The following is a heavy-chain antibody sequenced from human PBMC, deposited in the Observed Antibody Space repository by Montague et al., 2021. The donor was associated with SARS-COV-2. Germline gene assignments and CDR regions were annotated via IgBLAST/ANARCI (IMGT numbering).Heavy chain of an antibody. CDR1: GGSISSSSYY. CDR3: ARRVTGTTVHYYYYGMDV. Sequence: SETLSLTCTVSGGSISSSSYYWGWIRQPPGKGLEWIGSIYYSGSTYYNPSLKSRVTIYVDTSKNQFSLKLSTVTAADTAVYYCARRVTGTTVHYYYYGMDVWGQGTTVTVSS. J-gene: IGHJ6*02. CDR2: IYYSGST. V-gene: IGHV4-39*01. D-gene: IGHD1-20*01.